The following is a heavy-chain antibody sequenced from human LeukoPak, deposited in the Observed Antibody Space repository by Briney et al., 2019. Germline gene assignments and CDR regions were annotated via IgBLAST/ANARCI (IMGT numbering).Heavy chain of an antibody. CDR2: IYYSGST. D-gene: IGHD1-26*01. CDR3: VKSGGYGLIDY. J-gene: IGHJ4*02. Sequence: KPSGTLSLTCAVSGVSISGSYYYWGWIRQPPGKGLEWIGNIYYSGSTYYNASLQSRVTISIDTSKNQFSLRLNSVTAADTAMYFCVKSGGYGLIDYWGQGTLVTVSS. CDR1: GVSISGSYYY. V-gene: IGHV4-39*01.